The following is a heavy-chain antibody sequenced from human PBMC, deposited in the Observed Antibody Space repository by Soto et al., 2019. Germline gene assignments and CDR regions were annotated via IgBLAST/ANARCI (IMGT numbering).Heavy chain of an antibody. V-gene: IGHV3-72*01. J-gene: IGHJ4*02. CDR2: IRNKANSYTT. D-gene: IGHD4-17*01. CDR3: VRAGLVTTPYYFDY. Sequence: EVQLVESGGGLVQPGGSLRLSCAASGFTFSDHYMDWVRQAPGKGLEWVGRIRNKANSYTTEYAASVKGRFTISRDDSNNSLYLQMNSLKTEDTAVYYCVRAGLVTTPYYFDYWGQGTLVTVSS. CDR1: GFTFSDHY.